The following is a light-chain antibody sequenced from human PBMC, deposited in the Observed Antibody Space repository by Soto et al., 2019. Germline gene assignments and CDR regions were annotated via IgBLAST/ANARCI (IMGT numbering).Light chain of an antibody. Sequence: QAVLTQPASVSGSPGQSITISCTGTSSDVDSYNYVSWYQQHPGKAPKLMIYEVSNRPSGVSDRFSGSKSDNTASLTISGLQAEDEADYYCSSYTTSGTLYVFGTGTKVTVL. CDR1: SSDVDSYNY. J-gene: IGLJ1*01. V-gene: IGLV2-14*01. CDR3: SSYTTSGTLYV. CDR2: EVS.